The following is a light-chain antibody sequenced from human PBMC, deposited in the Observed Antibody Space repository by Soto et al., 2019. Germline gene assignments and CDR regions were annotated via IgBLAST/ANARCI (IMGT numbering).Light chain of an antibody. CDR2: GAS. Sequence: EIVLTQSPGTLSLSPGERATLSCRASQSVTNNQFAWFRQKPGQAPRLLIFGASTRATGTPARFSGSGSETEFTLTISSLQSEDFAVYYCQQYNDWPLTFGGGTKVDIK. V-gene: IGKV3D-15*01. CDR3: QQYNDWPLT. CDR1: QSVTNN. J-gene: IGKJ4*01.